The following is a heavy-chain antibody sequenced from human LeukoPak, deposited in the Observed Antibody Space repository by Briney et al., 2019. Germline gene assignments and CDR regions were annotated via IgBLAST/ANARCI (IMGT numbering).Heavy chain of an antibody. Sequence: GASVKVSCKASGYTFTSYAMHWVRQAPGQRLEWMGWINAGNGNTKYSQKFQGRVTITRDTSASTAYMELSSLRSGDTAVYYCARPNPLGGCFDYWGQGTLVTVSS. CDR3: ARPNPLGGCFDY. D-gene: IGHD3-10*01. V-gene: IGHV1-3*01. CDR1: GYTFTSYA. CDR2: INAGNGNT. J-gene: IGHJ4*02.